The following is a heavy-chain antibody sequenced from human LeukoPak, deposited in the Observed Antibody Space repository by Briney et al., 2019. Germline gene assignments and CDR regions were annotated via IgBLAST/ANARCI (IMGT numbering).Heavy chain of an antibody. CDR3: ARDGKNYYGSGSLFDY. CDR2: INPSAGTT. J-gene: IGHJ4*02. Sequence: ASVKVSCKASGYTFTSYFIHWVRQAPGQGLEWMGIINPSAGTTTYAQKFQGRVTMTGDTSKGTVNMELSSLRSEDTAVYYCARDGKNYYGSGSLFDYWGQGTLVTVSS. V-gene: IGHV1-46*01. D-gene: IGHD3-10*01. CDR1: GYTFTSYF.